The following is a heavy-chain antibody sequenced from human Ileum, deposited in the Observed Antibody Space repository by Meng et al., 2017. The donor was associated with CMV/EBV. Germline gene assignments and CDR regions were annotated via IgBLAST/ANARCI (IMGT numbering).Heavy chain of an antibody. Sequence: RLQGPGHGLAAPSGTLPLTCPVSVGSIGSGDYYWSWIRQPAGKGLEWIGRIHISGATNYNPSLKSRVTMSVDTSKNQFSLKVRSVTAADTAVYYCAREMSRTGFFDYWGQGNLVTVSS. CDR2: IHISGAT. D-gene: IGHD1-1*01. V-gene: IGHV4-61*02. CDR1: VGSIGSGDYY. J-gene: IGHJ4*02. CDR3: AREMSRTGFFDY.